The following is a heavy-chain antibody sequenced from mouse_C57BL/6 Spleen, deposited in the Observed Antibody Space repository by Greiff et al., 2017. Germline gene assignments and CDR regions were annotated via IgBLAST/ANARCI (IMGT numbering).Heavy chain of an antibody. V-gene: IGHV1-80*01. CDR2: IYPGDGAT. Sequence: QVQLQQSGAELVKPGASVKISCKASGYAFSSYWMNWVKQRPGTGLEWIGQIYPGDGATKYNGKFKGKATLTADKSSSTAYMQLSILTSEDSAVYFCARGSSGSGYFDYWGKGTTLTVSS. CDR3: ARGSSGSGYFDY. CDR1: GYAFSSYW. D-gene: IGHD3-2*02. J-gene: IGHJ2*01.